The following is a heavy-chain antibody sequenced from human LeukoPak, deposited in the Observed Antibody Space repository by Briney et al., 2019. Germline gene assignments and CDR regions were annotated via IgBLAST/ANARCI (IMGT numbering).Heavy chain of an antibody. CDR3: ARLGYDSSGYYYVYYYYYYMDV. D-gene: IGHD3-22*01. J-gene: IGHJ6*03. V-gene: IGHV4-34*01. Sequence: PSETLSLTCAVYGGSFSGYYWSWIRQPPGKGLEWIGEINHSGSTNYNPSLKSRVTISVDTSKNQFSLKLSSVTAADTAVYYCARLGYDSSGYYYVYYYYYYMDVWGKGTTVTISS. CDR2: INHSGST. CDR1: GGSFSGYY.